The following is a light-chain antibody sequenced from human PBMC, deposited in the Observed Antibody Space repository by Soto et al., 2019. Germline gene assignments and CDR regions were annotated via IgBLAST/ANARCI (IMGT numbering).Light chain of an antibody. J-gene: IGKJ2*01. Sequence: DIQMTQSPSSLSASVGDRVTITCRASQTISDYLNWYQQKVGKAPKLLLYAASPLQSGVPSRFSGSGSGTDFTLTINSLQPEDFATYYCQQTYTTPQTFGQGTKLEIK. V-gene: IGKV1-39*01. CDR1: QTISDY. CDR2: AAS. CDR3: QQTYTTPQT.